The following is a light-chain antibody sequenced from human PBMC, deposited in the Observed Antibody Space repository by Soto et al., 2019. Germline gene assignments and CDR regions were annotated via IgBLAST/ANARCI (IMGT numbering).Light chain of an antibody. Sequence: QSALTQPASVSGSPGQSITISCTGTSSDIGGYNFVSWYQHHPGKAPKLLIHDVSNRPSGVSSRFSGSKSGNTASLTISGLLAEDEADYYCNSYRTVSTYVFGTGTKLTVL. CDR1: SSDIGGYNF. CDR3: NSYRTVSTYV. CDR2: DVS. J-gene: IGLJ1*01. V-gene: IGLV2-14*03.